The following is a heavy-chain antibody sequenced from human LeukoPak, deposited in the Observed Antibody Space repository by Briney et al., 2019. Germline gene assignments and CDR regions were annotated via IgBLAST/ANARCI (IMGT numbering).Heavy chain of an antibody. V-gene: IGHV4-39*01. CDR3: ARYLAYDSSGYYSGYYFDY. CDR2: IYYSGST. CDR1: GSSISSSSFY. Sequence: SETLSLTCTVSGSSISSSSFYWGWIRQPPRKGLEWIGSIYYSGSTYYNPSLKSRVTISVDTSKNQFSLKLSSVTAADTAVYYCARYLAYDSSGYYSGYYFDYWAREPWSPSPQ. J-gene: IGHJ4*02. D-gene: IGHD3-22*01.